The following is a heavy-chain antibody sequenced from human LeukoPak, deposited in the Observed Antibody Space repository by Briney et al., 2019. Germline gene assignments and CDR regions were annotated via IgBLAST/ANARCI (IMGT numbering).Heavy chain of an antibody. Sequence: GASVKVSCKASGGTFSSYAISWVRQAPGQGLEWMGGIIPIFGTANYAQKFQGRVTMTRDTSTSTVYMELSSLRSEDTAVYYCARGDSSYYWFDPWGQGTLVTVSS. D-gene: IGHD6-6*01. J-gene: IGHJ5*02. CDR3: ARGDSSYYWFDP. CDR2: IIPIFGTA. CDR1: GGTFSSYA. V-gene: IGHV1-69*05.